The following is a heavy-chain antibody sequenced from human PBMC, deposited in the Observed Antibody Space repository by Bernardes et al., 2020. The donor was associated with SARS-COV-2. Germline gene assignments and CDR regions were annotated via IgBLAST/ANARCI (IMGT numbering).Heavy chain of an antibody. J-gene: IGHJ6*02. CDR1: GFTFSSYC. Sequence: GGSLRLSCAASGFTFSSYCMHWVRQAPGKGLVWVSRINSDGSSTSYADSVKGRFTISRDNAKNTLYLQMNSLRAEDTAVYYCARDDAYSSSWYADYYYYGMDVWGQGTTVTVSS. D-gene: IGHD6-13*01. V-gene: IGHV3-74*01. CDR3: ARDDAYSSSWYADYYYYGMDV. CDR2: INSDGSST.